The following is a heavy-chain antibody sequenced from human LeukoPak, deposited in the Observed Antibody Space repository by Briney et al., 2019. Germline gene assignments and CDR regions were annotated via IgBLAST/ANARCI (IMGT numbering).Heavy chain of an antibody. CDR2: INPNSGGT. CDR3: AREALDGTTPFDH. CDR1: GYTFTGYY. Sequence: GASVKVSCKASGYTFTGYYMHWVRQAPGQGLEWMGWINPNSGGTNYAQKFQGRVTMTRDTSISTAYMELSRLRSDDTAVYYCAREALDGTTPFDHWGQGTLVTVSS. V-gene: IGHV1-2*02. J-gene: IGHJ4*02. D-gene: IGHD1-7*01.